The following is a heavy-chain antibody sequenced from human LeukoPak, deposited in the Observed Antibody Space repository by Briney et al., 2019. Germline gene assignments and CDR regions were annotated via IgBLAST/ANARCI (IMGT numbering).Heavy chain of an antibody. D-gene: IGHD2-8*01. CDR1: GYTFTDYH. CDR2: IDPKTGGT. Sequence: ASVTETCKASGYTFTDYHLHWVRPAPGHGLEWMGWIDPKTGGTNYAQKQNFQGRITMTRDTSISTAYMELTRLTSDDTAVYYCARCSTSNGHSVKWFDTWGQGPLFAVSS. CDR3: ARCSTSNGHSVKWFDT. J-gene: IGHJ5*02. V-gene: IGHV1-2*02.